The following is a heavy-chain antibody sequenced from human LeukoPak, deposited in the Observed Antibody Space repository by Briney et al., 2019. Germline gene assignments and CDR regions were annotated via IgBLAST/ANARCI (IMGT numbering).Heavy chain of an antibody. V-gene: IGHV3-21*01. CDR1: GFTFSTYN. CDR3: ARDPYSGSYGDYYYYYMDV. Sequence: GESLRLSCAASGFTFSTYNMNWVRQAPGKGLEWVSSITSTSSYIYYADSVKGRFTISRDSAKSSLYLQLNSLRDEDTAVYYCARDPYSGSYGDYYYYYMDVWGKGTTVTISS. CDR2: ITSTSSYI. J-gene: IGHJ6*03. D-gene: IGHD1-26*01.